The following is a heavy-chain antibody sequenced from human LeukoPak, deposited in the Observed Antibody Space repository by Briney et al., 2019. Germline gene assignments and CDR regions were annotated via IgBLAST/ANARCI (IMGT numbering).Heavy chain of an antibody. CDR1: GGSFSGYY. CDR3: ASWGATQHSFDY. D-gene: IGHD1-26*01. Sequence: SETLSLTCAVYGGSFSGYYWSWIRQPPGKGLEWIGEINHSGSTNYNPSLKSRVTISVDKSKNQFSLKVKSVTAADTAIYYGASWGATQHSFDYWGQGTLVTVSS. J-gene: IGHJ4*02. CDR2: INHSGST. V-gene: IGHV4-34*01.